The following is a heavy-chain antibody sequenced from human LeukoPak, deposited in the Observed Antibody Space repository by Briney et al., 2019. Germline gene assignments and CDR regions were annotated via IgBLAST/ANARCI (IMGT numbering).Heavy chain of an antibody. D-gene: IGHD3-22*01. CDR2: INHSGDT. V-gene: IGHV4-34*01. CDR1: GGSFSGYY. CDR3: ARNTYYFDSSG. Sequence: SETLSLTCAVYGGSFSGYYWSWIRQPPGKGLEWIGEINHSGDTYYNPSLKSRVSISLDTSKNQFSLELSSVTAADTAVYYCARNTYYFDSSGWGQGTLVTVSS. J-gene: IGHJ4*02.